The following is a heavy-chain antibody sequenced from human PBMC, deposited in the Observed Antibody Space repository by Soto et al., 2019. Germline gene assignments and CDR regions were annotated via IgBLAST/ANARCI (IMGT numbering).Heavy chain of an antibody. CDR3: ARDHSYCSSTSCSEGYGMDV. V-gene: IGHV1-2*04. D-gene: IGHD2-2*01. CDR2: INPNSGGT. CDR1: GYTFTGYY. Sequence: ASVKVCCKASGYTFTGYYMHWVRQAPGQGLEWMGWINPNSGGTNYAQKFQGWVTMTRDTSISTAYMELSRLRSDDTAVYYCARDHSYCSSTSCSEGYGMDVWGQGTTVTVSS. J-gene: IGHJ6*02.